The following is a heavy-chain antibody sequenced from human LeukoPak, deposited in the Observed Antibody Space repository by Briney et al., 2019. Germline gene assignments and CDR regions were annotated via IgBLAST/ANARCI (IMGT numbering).Heavy chain of an antibody. J-gene: IGHJ5*02. CDR1: GGSISSSNW. Sequence: SGTLSLTCAASGGSISSSNWWSWVRQPPGKGLEWIGEIYHSGSTNYNPSLKSRVTISVDTSKNQFSLKLSSVTAADTAVYYCARYSSGWYVSNWFDPWGQGTLVTVSS. D-gene: IGHD6-19*01. V-gene: IGHV4-4*02. CDR2: IYHSGST. CDR3: ARYSSGWYVSNWFDP.